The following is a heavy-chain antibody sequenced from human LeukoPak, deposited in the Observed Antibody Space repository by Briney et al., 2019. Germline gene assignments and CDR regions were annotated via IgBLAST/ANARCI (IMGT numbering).Heavy chain of an antibody. Sequence: GGSLRLSCAASGFTFSSYAMHWVRQAPGKGLEWVAVISYDGSSKYYADSVKGRFTISRDSSKNTLYLQMNSLRAEDTAVYYCARGLQGRGYYFDYWGQGTLVTVSS. J-gene: IGHJ4*02. CDR3: ARGLQGRGYYFDY. CDR2: ISYDGSSK. V-gene: IGHV3-30-3*01. D-gene: IGHD6-25*01. CDR1: GFTFSSYA.